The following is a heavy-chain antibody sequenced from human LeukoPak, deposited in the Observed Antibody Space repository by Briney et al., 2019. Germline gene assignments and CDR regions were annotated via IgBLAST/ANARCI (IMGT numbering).Heavy chain of an antibody. CDR1: GGSISSYY. D-gene: IGHD1-1*01. V-gene: IGHV4-59*12. CDR3: ARGNWNYFDY. J-gene: IGHJ4*02. Sequence: ETLSLTCTVSGGSISSYYWSWIRQPPGKGLEWIGYIYYSGSTNYNPSLKSRVTISVDTSKNQFSLKLSSVTAADTAVYYCARGNWNYFDYWGQGTLVTVSS. CDR2: IYYSGST.